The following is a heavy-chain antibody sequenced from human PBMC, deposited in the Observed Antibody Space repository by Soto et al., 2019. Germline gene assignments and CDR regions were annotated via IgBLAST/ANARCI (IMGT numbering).Heavy chain of an antibody. Sequence: GGSLRLARGVAGFSFSSYDMHWVRQATGKGLEWVSAIGTAGDTYYPGSVKGRFTISRENAKNSLYLQMNSLRAGDTAVYYCARASPPPGGMDVWGQGTTVTVSS. J-gene: IGHJ6*02. V-gene: IGHV3-13*04. CDR3: ARASPPPGGMDV. CDR2: IGTAGDT. CDR1: GFSFSSYD.